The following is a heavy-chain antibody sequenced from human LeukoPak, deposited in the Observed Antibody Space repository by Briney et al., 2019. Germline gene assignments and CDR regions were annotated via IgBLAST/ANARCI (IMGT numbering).Heavy chain of an antibody. Sequence: PGGSLRLSCAASGFTFNSYAMSWVRQAPGKGLEWVSGISGGGDRTYYADSVKGRSTISRDNSKNTLYLQMNSLRAEDTAVYHCAKTPRNYDILTGYYDYWGQGTLVTVSS. D-gene: IGHD3-9*01. CDR2: ISGGGDRT. V-gene: IGHV3-23*01. CDR3: AKTPRNYDILTGYYDY. CDR1: GFTFNSYA. J-gene: IGHJ4*02.